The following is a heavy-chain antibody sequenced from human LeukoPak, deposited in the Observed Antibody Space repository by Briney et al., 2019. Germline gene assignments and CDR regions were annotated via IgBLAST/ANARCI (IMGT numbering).Heavy chain of an antibody. V-gene: IGHV1-18*01. CDR2: ISAYNGNT. J-gene: IGHJ6*02. CDR1: GYTFTSYG. CDR3: ARVYCSGGSCYSSYGMDV. D-gene: IGHD2-15*01. Sequence: ASVTVSCKASGYTFTSYGISWVRQAPGQGLEWMGWISAYNGNTNYAQKLQGRVTMTTDTSTSTAYMELRSLRSDDTAVYYCARVYCSGGSCYSSYGMDVWGQGTTVTVSS.